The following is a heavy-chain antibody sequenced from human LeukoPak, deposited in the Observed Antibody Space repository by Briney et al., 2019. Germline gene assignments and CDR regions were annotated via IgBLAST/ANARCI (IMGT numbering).Heavy chain of an antibody. D-gene: IGHD1-26*01. CDR2: IKDDGSDK. J-gene: IGHJ4*02. CDR1: GFTFSAYW. Sequence: GGSLRLSCAASGFTFSAYWMSWVRQAPGKGLEWVANIKDDGSDKYYVDSVKGRFTISGDNAKNSLYLQMNSLRDDDTAVYYCARAAGGTSRDYWGQGTLVTVSS. V-gene: IGHV3-7*01. CDR3: ARAAGGTSRDY.